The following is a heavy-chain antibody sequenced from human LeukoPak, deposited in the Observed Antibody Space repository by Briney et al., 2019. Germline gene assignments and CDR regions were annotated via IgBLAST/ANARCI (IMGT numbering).Heavy chain of an antibody. V-gene: IGHV4-59*01. Sequence: SETLSLTCTVSGGSISSYYWSWIRQPPGKGLEWIGYIYYSGSTNYNPSLKSRATISVDTSKNQFSLKLSSVTAADTAVYYCARYKSGSFYFDYWGQGTLVTVSS. D-gene: IGHD1-26*01. CDR1: GGSISSYY. CDR3: ARYKSGSFYFDY. J-gene: IGHJ4*02. CDR2: IYYSGST.